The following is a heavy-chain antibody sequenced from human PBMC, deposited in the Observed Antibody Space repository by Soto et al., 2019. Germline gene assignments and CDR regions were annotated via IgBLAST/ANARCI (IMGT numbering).Heavy chain of an antibody. Sequence: GSLRLSCAASGFTFSSYAMSWVRQAPEKGLEWVSAISGSGGSTYYADSVKGRFTISRDNSKNTLYLQMNSLRAEDTAVYYCAKVGGFLEWLYPYYYYMDVWGKGTTVTVSS. CDR3: AKVGGFLEWLYPYYYYMDV. CDR1: GFTFSSYA. CDR2: ISGSGGST. J-gene: IGHJ6*03. V-gene: IGHV3-23*01. D-gene: IGHD3-3*01.